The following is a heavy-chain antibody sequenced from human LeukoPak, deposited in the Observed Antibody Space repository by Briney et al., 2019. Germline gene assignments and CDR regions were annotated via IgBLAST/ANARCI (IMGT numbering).Heavy chain of an antibody. V-gene: IGHV3-23*01. CDR3: AKEIRPNDC. J-gene: IGHJ4*02. D-gene: IGHD4-17*01. CDR1: GFTFSSHG. Sequence: GGSLRLSCAASGFTFSSHGMCWVRQAPGRGLEWVSSISIGGDTTYSDSVKGRFTISRDNSKNTLYPQLDSLRAEDTAIYYCAKEIRPNDCWGQGTLVTVSS. CDR2: ISIGGDTT.